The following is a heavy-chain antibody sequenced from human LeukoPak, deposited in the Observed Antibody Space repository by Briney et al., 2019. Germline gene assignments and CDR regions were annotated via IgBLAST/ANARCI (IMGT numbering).Heavy chain of an antibody. Sequence: GRSLRLSCAASGFKFSSYSMKWVRQAPGKGLEWVSFISSSSSYIYYADSLKGRFTISRDNAKNSLYLQMNSLRAEDTAVYYCARGTMFPYYFDYWGQGTLVTVSS. V-gene: IGHV3-21*01. CDR1: GFKFSSYS. CDR3: ARGTMFPYYFDY. D-gene: IGHD3-10*02. J-gene: IGHJ4*02. CDR2: ISSSSSYI.